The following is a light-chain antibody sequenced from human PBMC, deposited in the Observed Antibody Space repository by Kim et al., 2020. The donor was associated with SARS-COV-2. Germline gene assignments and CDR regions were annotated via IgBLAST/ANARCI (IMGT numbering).Light chain of an antibody. CDR1: KLGDKY. J-gene: IGLJ3*02. V-gene: IGLV3-1*01. CDR3: QAWDSSTVV. CDR2: HDS. Sequence: SVSPGQTASITCSGDKLGDKYAYWYQQNPGQSPVLVIYHDSKRPSGIPERFSGSNSGNTATLTISGTQAMDEADYYCQAWDSSTVVFGGGTQLTVL.